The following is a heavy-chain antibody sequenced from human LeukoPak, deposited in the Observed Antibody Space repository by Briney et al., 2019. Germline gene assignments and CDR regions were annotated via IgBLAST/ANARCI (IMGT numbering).Heavy chain of an antibody. Sequence: ASVKVSCKASGYTFTNYGISWVRQAPGQGLEWMGWISAYNGNTNYAQKLQGRVPMTTDTSTSTAYMELRSLRSDDTAVYYCVREVSAAAAGYMDVWGTGTTVTVSS. CDR1: GYTFTNYG. CDR3: VREVSAAAAGYMDV. V-gene: IGHV1-18*01. J-gene: IGHJ6*03. D-gene: IGHD6-13*01. CDR2: ISAYNGNT.